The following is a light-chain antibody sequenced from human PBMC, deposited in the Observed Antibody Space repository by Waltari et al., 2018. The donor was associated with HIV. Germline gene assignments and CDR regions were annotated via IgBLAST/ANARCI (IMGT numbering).Light chain of an antibody. Sequence: DIQLTQSPSPLSAFVGDRVTITCRASQTLGDYVNWYQQKPGEPPKLLIYSTTSLQPGVPSRFSGSGSGTDFALTISSLQSEDFATYYCEQIYTFPLFTFGPGTKVDIK. V-gene: IGKV1-39*01. CDR3: EQIYTFPLFT. CDR1: QTLGDY. CDR2: STT. J-gene: IGKJ3*01.